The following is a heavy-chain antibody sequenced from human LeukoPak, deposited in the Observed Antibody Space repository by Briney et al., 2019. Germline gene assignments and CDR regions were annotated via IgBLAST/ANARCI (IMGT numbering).Heavy chain of an antibody. D-gene: IGHD3-3*01. CDR3: AKVSHYDFWSGYASFDY. CDR2: ISGSGGST. CDR1: GFTFSSYA. V-gene: IGHV3-23*01. Sequence: GGSLRLSCAASGFTFSSYAMSWVRQAPGKGLEWVSAISGSGGSTYYADSVKGRFTVSRDNPKNTLYLQMNSLRAEDTAVYYCAKVSHYDFWSGYASFDYWGQGTLVTVSS. J-gene: IGHJ4*02.